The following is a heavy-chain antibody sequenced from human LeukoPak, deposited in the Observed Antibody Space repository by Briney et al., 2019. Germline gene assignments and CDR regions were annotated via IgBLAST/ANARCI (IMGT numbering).Heavy chain of an antibody. D-gene: IGHD1-26*01. CDR1: GFPFDDKA. Sequence: GRSLRLSCTASGFPFDDKAMHWVRQAPGKGLEWVAGISRNSDSTGYADSVKGRFTISRDNAKNSLYLQMNSLRAEDMALYYCVKDIGSGSYRYGGYFDYWGQGTLVTVSS. J-gene: IGHJ4*02. CDR3: VKDIGSGSYRYGGYFDY. CDR2: ISRNSDST. V-gene: IGHV3-9*03.